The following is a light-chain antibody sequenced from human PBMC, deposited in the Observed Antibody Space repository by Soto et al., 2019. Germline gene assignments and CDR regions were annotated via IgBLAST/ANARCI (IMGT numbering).Light chain of an antibody. CDR3: QQYYSYRWT. CDR2: AAS. CDR1: QGISSY. V-gene: IGKV1-8*01. J-gene: IGKJ1*01. Sequence: AMRMTQSPSSFSASTGDRVTITCRASQGISSYLAWYQQKPGKAPKLLIYAASTLQSGVPSRFSGSGSGTDFTLTISCLQSEDFATYYCQQYYSYRWTFGQGTKVDIK.